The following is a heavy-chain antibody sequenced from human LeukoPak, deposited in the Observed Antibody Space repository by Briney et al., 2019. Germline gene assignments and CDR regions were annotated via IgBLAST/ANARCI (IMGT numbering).Heavy chain of an antibody. CDR1: GFTFSSYA. CDR2: ISGSGGST. Sequence: GGSLRLSCAASGFTFSSYAMSWVRQAPGKGLEWVSAISGSGGSTYYADSVKGRFTISRDNAKNSLYLQMNSLRAEDTAVYYCARGGPAAGRFDYWGQGTLVTVSS. V-gene: IGHV3-23*01. CDR3: ARGGPAAGRFDY. J-gene: IGHJ4*02. D-gene: IGHD6-13*01.